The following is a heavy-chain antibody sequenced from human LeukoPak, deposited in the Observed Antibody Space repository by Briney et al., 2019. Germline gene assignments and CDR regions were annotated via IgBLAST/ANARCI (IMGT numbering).Heavy chain of an antibody. CDR2: INGGGNTT. Sequence: GGSLRLSCAASGFAFSSFAMGWVRQSPGKGLEWLSTINGGGNTTFYADSVKGRFTISRDNSKNTLYLHMDSLRPDDTAIYYCTEELHVAVAVADYYYFYMDVWGRGTAVTVSS. CDR1: GFAFSSFA. CDR3: TEELHVAVAVADYYYFYMDV. V-gene: IGHV3-23*01. J-gene: IGHJ6*03. D-gene: IGHD6-19*01.